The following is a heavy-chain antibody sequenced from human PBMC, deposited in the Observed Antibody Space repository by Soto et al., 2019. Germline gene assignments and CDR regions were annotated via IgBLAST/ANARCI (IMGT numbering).Heavy chain of an antibody. CDR1: GGSFSGYY. V-gene: IGHV4-34*01. J-gene: IGHJ6*02. Sequence: SETLSLTCAVYGGSFSGYYWSWIRQPPGKGLEWIGEINHSGSTNYNPSLKSRVTISVDTSKNQFSLKLSSVTAADTAVYYCARGQEARHTYGSGSYYNFRGQYGMDVWGQGTTVTVSS. CDR3: ARGQEARHTYGSGSYYNFRGQYGMDV. D-gene: IGHD3-10*01. CDR2: INHSGST.